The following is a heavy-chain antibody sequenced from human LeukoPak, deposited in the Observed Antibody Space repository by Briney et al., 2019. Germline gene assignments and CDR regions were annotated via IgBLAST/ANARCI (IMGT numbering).Heavy chain of an antibody. CDR3: ARADDYGDYWHRHWFDP. CDR1: GVSISSSNSY. Sequence: SETLSLTCTVSGVSISSSNSYWGWIRQPPGKGLEWIGSIYYSGSTYYNPSLKSRVTISVDTSKNQFSLKLSSVTAADTAVYYCARADDYGDYWHRHWFDPWGKGTLVTVSS. J-gene: IGHJ5*02. D-gene: IGHD4-17*01. CDR2: IYYSGST. V-gene: IGHV4-39*07.